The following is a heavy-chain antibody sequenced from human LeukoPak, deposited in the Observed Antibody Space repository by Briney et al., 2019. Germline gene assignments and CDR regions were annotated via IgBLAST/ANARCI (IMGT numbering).Heavy chain of an antibody. CDR3: ARGQGYYDFWSGYYGTYYYYGMDV. CDR1: GFTFSRYW. Sequence: GGSLRLSCAASGFTFSRYWMSWVRQAPGRGLEWVANLNQDGSEKYYVDSVKGRFTISRDNAKNSLYLQMNSLRAEDTAVYYCARGQGYYDFWSGYYGTYYYYGMDVWGQGTTVTVSS. D-gene: IGHD3-3*01. J-gene: IGHJ6*02. V-gene: IGHV3-7*01. CDR2: LNQDGSEK.